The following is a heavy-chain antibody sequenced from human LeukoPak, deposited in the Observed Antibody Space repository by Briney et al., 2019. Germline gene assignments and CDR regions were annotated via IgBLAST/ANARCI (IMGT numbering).Heavy chain of an antibody. J-gene: IGHJ4*02. CDR2: ISGSGSSP. CDR1: GFTFSSYA. CDR3: AKKRIAVAMGNCFDY. V-gene: IGHV3-23*01. Sequence: GGSLRLSCAASGFTFSSYAMSWVRQAPGKGLEWVSSISGSGSSPYYADSVQGRFTISRDNSKNTLYLQMSSLRAEDTAVYYCAKKRIAVAMGNCFDYWGQGTLVTVSS. D-gene: IGHD6-19*01.